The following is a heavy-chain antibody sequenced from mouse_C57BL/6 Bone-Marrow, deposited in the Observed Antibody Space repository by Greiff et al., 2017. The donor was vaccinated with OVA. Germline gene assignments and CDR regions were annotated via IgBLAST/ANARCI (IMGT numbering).Heavy chain of an antibody. CDR3: ARSRYGNYDY. V-gene: IGHV1-20*01. Sequence: EVKLMESGPELVKPGDSVKISCKASGYSFTGYFMNWVMQSHGKSLEWIGRINPYNGDTFYNQKFKGKATLTVDKSSSTAHMELRSLTSEDSAVYYCARSRYGNYDYWGQGTTLTVSS. CDR2: INPYNGDT. D-gene: IGHD2-1*01. CDR1: GYSFTGYF. J-gene: IGHJ2*01.